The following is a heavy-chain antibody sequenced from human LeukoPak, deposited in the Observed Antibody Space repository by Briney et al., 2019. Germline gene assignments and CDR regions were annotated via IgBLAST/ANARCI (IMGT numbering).Heavy chain of an antibody. J-gene: IGHJ4*02. CDR2: IIPIFGTA. D-gene: IGHD3-16*02. Sequence: EASVKVSCKASGGTFSSYAISWVRQAPGQGLEWMGGIIPIFGTANYAQKFQGRVTITTDESTSTAYMELSSLRSEDTAVYYCARGDTFGGVIVNFDYWGQGTLVTVSS. CDR1: GGTFSSYA. V-gene: IGHV1-69*05. CDR3: ARGDTFGGVIVNFDY.